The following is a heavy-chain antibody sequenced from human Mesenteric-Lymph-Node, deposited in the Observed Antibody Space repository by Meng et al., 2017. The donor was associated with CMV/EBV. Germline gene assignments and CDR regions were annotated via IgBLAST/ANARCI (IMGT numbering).Heavy chain of an antibody. V-gene: IGHV3-23*01. CDR3: AKTRYCSSSTCSTYYYYGMDV. D-gene: IGHD2-2*02. CDR1: GFSFERFA. CDR2: VSGSGGYT. J-gene: IGHJ6*02. Sequence: GESLKISCAASGFSFERFAMNWVRQAPGKGLEWVSAVSGSGGYTYYTDSVRGRFAISRDNSKNTLHLQMNSLRAEDTAVYYCAKTRYCSSSTCSTYYYYGMDVWGQGTTVTVSS.